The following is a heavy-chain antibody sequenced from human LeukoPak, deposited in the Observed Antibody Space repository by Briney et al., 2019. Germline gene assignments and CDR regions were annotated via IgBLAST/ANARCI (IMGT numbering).Heavy chain of an antibody. CDR1: GGSISSYY. Sequence: SETLSLTCTVSGGSISSYYWSWIRQPPGKGLEWIAYIDYRGSTTYNPSLKSRVTISVDTSRNQFSLKLSSVTAADTAVYYCARDPGIRYSSGFVDYWGQGTLVTVSS. CDR2: IDYRGST. V-gene: IGHV4-59*01. CDR3: ARDPGIRYSSGFVDY. J-gene: IGHJ4*02. D-gene: IGHD6-25*01.